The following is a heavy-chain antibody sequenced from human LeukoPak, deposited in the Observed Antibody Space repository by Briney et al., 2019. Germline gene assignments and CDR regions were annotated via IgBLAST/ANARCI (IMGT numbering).Heavy chain of an antibody. CDR2: TNHSGST. J-gene: IGHJ4*02. V-gene: IGHV4-34*01. CDR3: ARGVAAAGDY. CDR1: GGSFSGYY. D-gene: IGHD6-13*01. Sequence: SETLSLTCAVYGGSFSGYYWSWIRQPPGKGLEWIGKTNHSGSTNYNPSLKSRVTISVDTPKNQFSLKLSSVTAADTAVYYCARGVAAAGDYWGQGTLVTVSS.